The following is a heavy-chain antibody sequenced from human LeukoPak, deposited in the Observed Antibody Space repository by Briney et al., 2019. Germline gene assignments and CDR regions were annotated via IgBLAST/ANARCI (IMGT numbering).Heavy chain of an antibody. D-gene: IGHD3-10*01. Sequence: SEPLSLPCPASGGSISSYYWSWIRQPPGKGLEWIGYIYYSGSTNYNPSLKSRVTISVDTSKNQLSLKRSSVTAADTAVYYCAIGYFSGSYYGSWGQGTLVTVSS. CDR1: GGSISSYY. CDR3: AIGYFSGSYYGS. J-gene: IGHJ4*02. CDR2: IYYSGST. V-gene: IGHV4-59*01.